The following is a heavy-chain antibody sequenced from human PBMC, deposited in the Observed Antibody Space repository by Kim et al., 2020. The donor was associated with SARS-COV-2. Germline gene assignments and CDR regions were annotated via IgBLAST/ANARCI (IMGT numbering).Heavy chain of an antibody. D-gene: IGHD2-2*01. Sequence: VKGRFTISRDNSKDTLYLQMNSLRAEDTAVYYCAREGVKYCSSTSCYFDYWGQGTLVTVSS. J-gene: IGHJ4*02. CDR3: AREGVKYCSSTSCYFDY. V-gene: IGHV3-30*07.